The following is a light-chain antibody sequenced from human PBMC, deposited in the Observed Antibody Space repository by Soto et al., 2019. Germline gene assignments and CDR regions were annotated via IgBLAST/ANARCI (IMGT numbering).Light chain of an antibody. CDR3: QQSYMTFMYT. CDR2: GAY. Sequence: DIQMTQSQSSLSASVGDRVTITCRASQSISTYLNWYQQKPGKAPKLLIYGAYYLQSGVPSRFSGSGSGTDFTLTISSLQPEDFATYYCQQSYMTFMYTFGQGTKLEIK. V-gene: IGKV1-39*01. J-gene: IGKJ2*01. CDR1: QSISTY.